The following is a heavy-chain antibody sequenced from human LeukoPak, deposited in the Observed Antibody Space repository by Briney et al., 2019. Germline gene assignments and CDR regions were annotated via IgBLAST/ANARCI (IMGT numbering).Heavy chain of an antibody. D-gene: IGHD3-22*01. J-gene: IGHJ4*02. V-gene: IGHV1-46*01. CDR3: ARGYYDSSGYYFSFDY. Sequence: ASVKVSCKASGYTFTSYYIHWVRQAPGQGLEWMGIINPNGGSTSYAQKFQGRVTMTRDTSISTAYMELSRRRSDDTAVYYCARGYYDSSGYYFSFDYWGQGTLVTVSS. CDR2: INPNGGST. CDR1: GYTFTSYY.